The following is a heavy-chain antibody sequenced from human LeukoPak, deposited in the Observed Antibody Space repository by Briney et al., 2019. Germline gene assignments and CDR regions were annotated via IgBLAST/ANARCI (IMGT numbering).Heavy chain of an antibody. D-gene: IGHD5-18*01. J-gene: IGHJ4*02. CDR2: IYPGDSET. CDR3: ARSNIQLWFLDS. V-gene: IGHV5-51*01. Sequence: GESPKISCKGSGYSFTNYWIGWVRQMPGKGLEWMGIIYPGDSETRYSPSFQGQVTISADKSISTAYLHWSSLKASDTAIYYCARSNIQLWFLDSWGQGTLVTVSS. CDR1: GYSFTNYW.